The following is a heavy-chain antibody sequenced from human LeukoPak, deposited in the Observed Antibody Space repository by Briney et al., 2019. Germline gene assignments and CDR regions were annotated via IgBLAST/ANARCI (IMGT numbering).Heavy chain of an antibody. CDR3: ARDSSSWYWMLGYYYYMDV. Sequence: ASVKVSCKAYGHTFSGYYMHWVRQAPGQGLEWMGWINPNSGGTNYAQKFQGRVTMTRDTSISTADMELSRLRSDDTAGYYCARDSSSWYWMLGYYYYMDVWGKGTTVTVSS. J-gene: IGHJ6*03. V-gene: IGHV1-2*02. D-gene: IGHD6-13*01. CDR1: GHTFSGYY. CDR2: INPNSGGT.